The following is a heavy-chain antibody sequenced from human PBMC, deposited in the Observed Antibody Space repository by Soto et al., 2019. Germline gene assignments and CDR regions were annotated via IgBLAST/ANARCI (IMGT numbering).Heavy chain of an antibody. J-gene: IGHJ4*02. Sequence: QVQLVESGGGVVQPGRSLRLSCAASGFTFSSYAMHWVRQAPGKGLEWVAVISYDGSNKYYADSVKGRFTISRDNSKNTLYLQMNSLRAEDTAVYYCAGYYYDSSGYGAVDYWGQGTLVTVSS. V-gene: IGHV3-30-3*01. D-gene: IGHD3-22*01. CDR1: GFTFSSYA. CDR3: AGYYYDSSGYGAVDY. CDR2: ISYDGSNK.